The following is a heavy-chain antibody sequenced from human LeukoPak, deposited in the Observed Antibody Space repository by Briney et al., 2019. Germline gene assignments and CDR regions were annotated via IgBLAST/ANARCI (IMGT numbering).Heavy chain of an antibody. CDR1: GFTFSGYS. CDR2: ISSSSSYI. J-gene: IGHJ4*02. D-gene: IGHD3-9*01. CDR3: ARSSGPSYDILTGYPAILDY. Sequence: PGGSLRLSCAASGFTFSGYSMNWVRQAPGKGLEWVSSISSSSSYIYYADSVKGRFTISRDNAKNSLYLQMNSLRAEDTAVYYCARSSGPSYDILTGYPAILDYWGQGTLVTVSS. V-gene: IGHV3-21*01.